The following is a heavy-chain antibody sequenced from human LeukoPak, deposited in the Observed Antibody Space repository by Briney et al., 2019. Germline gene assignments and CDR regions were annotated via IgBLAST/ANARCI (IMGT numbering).Heavy chain of an antibody. Sequence: PGGSLRLSCAASGFTFSDYYMSWIRQAPGKGLEWVANIKQDGSEKFYVDSVKGRFTISRDNAKNSLYLQMNSLRAEDTAVYNCARVPLNYYYYMDVWGKGTTVTVSS. CDR2: IKQDGSEK. CDR1: GFTFSDYY. V-gene: IGHV3-7*01. J-gene: IGHJ6*03. CDR3: ARVPLNYYYYMDV.